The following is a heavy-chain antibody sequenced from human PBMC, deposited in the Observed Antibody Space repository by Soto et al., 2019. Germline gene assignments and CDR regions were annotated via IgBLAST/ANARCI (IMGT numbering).Heavy chain of an antibody. Sequence: SQTLSLTCAISGDSVSSNSAAWNWIRQSPSRGLEWLGRTYYRPKWYNDYAVSVKSRITINPDTSKNQFSLQLNSVTPEDTAVYYCARAGSSSSWYWGHYYYGMDVWGQATTVTVSS. CDR3: ARAGSSSSWYWGHYYYGMDV. D-gene: IGHD6-13*01. V-gene: IGHV6-1*01. J-gene: IGHJ6*02. CDR1: GDSVSSNSAA. CDR2: TYYRPKWYN.